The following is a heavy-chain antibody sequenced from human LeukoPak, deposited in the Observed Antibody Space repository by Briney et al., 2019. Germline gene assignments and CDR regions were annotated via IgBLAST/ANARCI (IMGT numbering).Heavy chain of an antibody. CDR2: ISSSGSTI. D-gene: IGHD4-23*01. V-gene: IGHV3-48*03. Sequence: PGGSLRLSXAASGFTFSSYEMNWVRQAPGKGLEWVSYISSSGSTIYYADSVKGRFTISRDNAKNSLYLQMNSLRAEDTAVYYCARDRDDYGGNKDFDYWGQGTLVTVSS. J-gene: IGHJ4*02. CDR3: ARDRDDYGGNKDFDY. CDR1: GFTFSSYE.